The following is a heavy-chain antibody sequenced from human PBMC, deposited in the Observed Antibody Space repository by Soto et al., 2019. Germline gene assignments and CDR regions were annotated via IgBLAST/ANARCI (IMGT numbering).Heavy chain of an antibody. CDR3: ARGGGVGVAGSAAFEM. J-gene: IGHJ3*02. CDR2: INPATGAA. D-gene: IGHD3-3*01. V-gene: IGHV1-2*02. Sequence: QLHLVQSGAVVKKPGASVTVSCSASGYPVTAYYMHWVRQAPGRGLEWMGGINPATGAAKYTQTFQGRVTMPRDTSTSTVFMELSGLTSEATAVFYCARGGGVGVAGSAAFEMWGQGTLVTVSS. CDR1: GYPVTAYY.